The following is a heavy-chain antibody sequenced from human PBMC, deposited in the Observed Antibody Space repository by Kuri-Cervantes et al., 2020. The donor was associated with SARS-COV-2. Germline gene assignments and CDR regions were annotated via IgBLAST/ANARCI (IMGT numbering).Heavy chain of an antibody. Sequence: SETLSLTCTVSGGSISGHYWSWIRQPPGKGLEWIGYVYYSGTISYNPSLKSRVTISVDTSKNQFSLNLNSVTAADTAVYYCARDLGIAAAGSWGYFDYWGQGTLVTVSS. CDR3: ARDLGIAAAGSWGYFDY. CDR2: VYYSGTI. CDR1: GGSISGHY. J-gene: IGHJ4*02. V-gene: IGHV4-59*11. D-gene: IGHD6-13*01.